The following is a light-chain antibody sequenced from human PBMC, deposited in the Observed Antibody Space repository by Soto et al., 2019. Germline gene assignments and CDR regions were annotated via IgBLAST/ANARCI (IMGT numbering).Light chain of an antibody. Sequence: EIVLTQSPGTLSLSPGERATLSCRASQSVTSNSLAWYQQKVGQPPRLLIYRASTRATGIPDRFTGSRSGTDFTLTITRLEPEDFAVYYCQHYGSSLRTFGRGTKLEIK. CDR3: QHYGSSLRT. V-gene: IGKV3-20*01. CDR1: QSVTSNS. CDR2: RAS. J-gene: IGKJ2*01.